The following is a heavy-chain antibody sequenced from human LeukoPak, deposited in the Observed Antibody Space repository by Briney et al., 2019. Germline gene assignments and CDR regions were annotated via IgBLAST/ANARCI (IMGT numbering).Heavy chain of an antibody. J-gene: IGHJ3*02. V-gene: IGHV4-59*08. CDR1: GDSISSYY. D-gene: IGHD3-22*01. CDR3: ARHPGGYYPYDAFDI. CDR2: IYYSGST. Sequence: SETLSLTCTVSGDSISSYYWNWIRQPPGKGLEWIGNIYYSGSTNYNPSLKSRVTISIDTSKSQFSLKLSSVTAADTAVYYCARHPGGYYPYDAFDIWGQGTMATVSS.